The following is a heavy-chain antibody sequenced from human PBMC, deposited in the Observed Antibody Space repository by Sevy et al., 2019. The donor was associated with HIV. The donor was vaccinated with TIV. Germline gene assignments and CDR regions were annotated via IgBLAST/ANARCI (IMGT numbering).Heavy chain of an antibody. V-gene: IGHV3-30*14. CDR2: ISHEGTNT. CDR3: AVGVRFFLY. D-gene: IGHD1-26*01. CDR1: RFAFSSYA. J-gene: IGHJ4*02. Sequence: GGSLRLSCAASRFAFSSYAVHWVRQAPGKGLEWVAFISHEGTNTDYAASVKGRFTISRDNSRNTLHLDISSLRVEDTAVYYCAVGVRFFLYWGQGTLVTVSS.